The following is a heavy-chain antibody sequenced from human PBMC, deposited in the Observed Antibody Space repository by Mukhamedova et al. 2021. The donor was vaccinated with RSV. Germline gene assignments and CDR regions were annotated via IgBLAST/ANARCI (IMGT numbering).Heavy chain of an antibody. V-gene: IGHV3-23*01. CDR2: LIGSGGGA. CDR3: AKDPISGLLPETFFDY. J-gene: IGHJ4*02. Sequence: GLEWVSGLIGSGGGAYYADSVKGRFTISRDNSRNTVYLQLSSLRAEDSAVYYCAKDPISGLLPETFFDYWGQGTLVTVSS. D-gene: IGHD3-3*01.